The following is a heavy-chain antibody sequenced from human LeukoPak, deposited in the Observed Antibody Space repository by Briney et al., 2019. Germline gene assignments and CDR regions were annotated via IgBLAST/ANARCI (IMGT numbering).Heavy chain of an antibody. CDR2: IYPGDSDT. V-gene: IGHV5-51*01. CDR1: GYSFTNYW. CDR3: ARPHRDLHFDY. Sequence: GESLKISCKGSGYSFTNYWIGWVRQMPGKGLEWMGIIYPGDSDTRYSPSFQGQVTISADKSISTAYLQWSSLKASDTTMYYCARPHRDLHFDYWGQGTLVTVSS. J-gene: IGHJ4*02.